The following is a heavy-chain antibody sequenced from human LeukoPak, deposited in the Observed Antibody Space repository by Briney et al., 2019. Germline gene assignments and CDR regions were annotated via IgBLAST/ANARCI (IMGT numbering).Heavy chain of an antibody. D-gene: IGHD2-15*01. Sequence: ASVKVSCKASGYSFVLYGISWVRQAPGQGPEWMGWVSTYNGNTNYAQKLQGRVTMTTDTSTSTAYMELRSLRSDDTAVYYCARDTHFDYWGQGTLVTVSS. CDR1: GYSFVLYG. CDR3: ARDTHFDY. V-gene: IGHV1-18*01. J-gene: IGHJ4*02. CDR2: VSTYNGNT.